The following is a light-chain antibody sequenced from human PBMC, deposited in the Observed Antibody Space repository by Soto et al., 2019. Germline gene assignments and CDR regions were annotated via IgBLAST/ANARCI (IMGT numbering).Light chain of an antibody. Sequence: EIVMTQSPATLSVSPGGRATLSCRASQSISDTLAWYQQKPDQAPRLLIHGASTRATGFPARFSGSGSETDFTLTISSLQSEDFAVYYCQQYNNWPWTFGQGTKVEIK. V-gene: IGKV3-15*01. CDR2: GAS. CDR3: QQYNNWPWT. J-gene: IGKJ1*01. CDR1: QSISDT.